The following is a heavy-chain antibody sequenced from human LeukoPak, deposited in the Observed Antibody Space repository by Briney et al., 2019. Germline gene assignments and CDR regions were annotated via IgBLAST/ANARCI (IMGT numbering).Heavy chain of an antibody. CDR3: ARTSGWDFDY. J-gene: IGHJ4*02. D-gene: IGHD6-19*01. Sequence: GGSLRLSCAASGFTFSTKGLHWVRQAPGKGLEWVAFIQYDGTNTYYADSVKGRFTISRDNSKNTLYVQMNSLRSEDTAVYYCARTSGWDFDYWGQGTLVTVSS. V-gene: IGHV3-30*02. CDR1: GFTFSTKG. CDR2: IQYDGTNT.